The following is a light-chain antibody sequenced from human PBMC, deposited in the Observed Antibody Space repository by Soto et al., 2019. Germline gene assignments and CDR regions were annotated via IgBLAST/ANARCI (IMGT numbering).Light chain of an antibody. J-gene: IGLJ2*01. V-gene: IGLV2-14*01. CDR1: SSDVGGYNY. CDR2: DVS. CDR3: SSYTSSSTLDVV. Sequence: QSALTQPASVSGSPGQSITISCTGTSSDVGGYNYVSWYQQHPCKAPKLMIYDVSNRPSGVSNRFSGSKSGNTASLTISGLQAEDEADYYCSSYTSSSTLDVVFGGGTQLTVL.